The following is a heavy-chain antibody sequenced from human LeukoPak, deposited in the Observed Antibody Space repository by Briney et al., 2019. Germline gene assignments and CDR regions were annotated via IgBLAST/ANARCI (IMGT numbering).Heavy chain of an antibody. V-gene: IGHV5-51*01. CDR2: IYPGDSDT. D-gene: IGHD2-2*01. CDR3: ARLEACGTSCHHFDP. CDR1: GYSFTSYW. Sequence: GESLKISCKGSGYSFTSYWIGWVRQMPGKGLEWMGIIYPGDSDTRYSPSFQGQVTISADKSISTAYLQWSSLKASDTAMYYCARLEACGTSCHHFDPWGQGTLVTVSS. J-gene: IGHJ5*02.